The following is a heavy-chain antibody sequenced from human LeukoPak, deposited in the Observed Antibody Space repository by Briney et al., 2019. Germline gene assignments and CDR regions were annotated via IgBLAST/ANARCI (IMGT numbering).Heavy chain of an antibody. CDR3: TRATGSFYGLGY. V-gene: IGHV3-74*01. J-gene: IGHJ4*02. CDR2: INSDGSVT. D-gene: IGHD1-26*01. CDR1: GFTFSSYW. Sequence: GGSLRLSCAASGFTFSSYWMHWVRQAPGKGLLWVSRINSDGSVTTYADSVKGRFTISRDNAKNTLYLQMNSLRAEDTAVYYCTRATGSFYGLGYWGQGTLVAVSS.